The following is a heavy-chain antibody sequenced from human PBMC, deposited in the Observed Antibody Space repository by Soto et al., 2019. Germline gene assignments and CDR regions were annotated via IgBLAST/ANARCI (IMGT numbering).Heavy chain of an antibody. CDR1: GGTFSSYT. CDR3: ARDSRIAVAKRDAFDI. Sequence: ASVKVSCKASGGTFSSYTISWVRQAPGQGLEWMGRIIPILGIANYAQKFQGRVTITADKSTSTAYMELSSLRSEDTAVYYCARDSRIAVAKRDAFDIWGQGTMVTVSS. V-gene: IGHV1-69*04. CDR2: IIPILGIA. J-gene: IGHJ3*02. D-gene: IGHD6-19*01.